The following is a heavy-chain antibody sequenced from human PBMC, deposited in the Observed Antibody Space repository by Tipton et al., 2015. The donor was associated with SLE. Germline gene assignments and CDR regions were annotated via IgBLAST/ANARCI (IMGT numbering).Heavy chain of an antibody. J-gene: IGHJ5*02. V-gene: IGHV3-53*05. Sequence: SLRLSCAASGFTVSRNYMTWVRQAPGKGLEWVSVIYSGGTTYYADSVKGRFTISRDISKNTLYLQMHSLRRNDTAVYYCAGVAAPTLGARFMGSGLRPWGTGSPVSVSS. CDR1: GFTVSRNY. CDR3: AGVAAPTLGARFMGSGLRP. D-gene: IGHD3-3*01. CDR2: IYSGGTT.